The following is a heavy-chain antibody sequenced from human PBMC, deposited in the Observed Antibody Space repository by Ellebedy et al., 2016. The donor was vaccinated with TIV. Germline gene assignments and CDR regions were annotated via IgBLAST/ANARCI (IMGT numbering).Heavy chain of an antibody. Sequence: MPSETLSLTCTVSGGSITSGTYYWGWIRQPPTKGLEWIGSVYYSGTTYYNPSLKSRVTISVDTSKNQFSLNLSSVTAADTAVYYCARIKRGYSYGYDYWGQGTLVTVSS. D-gene: IGHD5-18*01. CDR1: GGSITSGTYY. CDR3: ARIKRGYSYGYDY. J-gene: IGHJ4*02. V-gene: IGHV4-39*07. CDR2: VYYSGTT.